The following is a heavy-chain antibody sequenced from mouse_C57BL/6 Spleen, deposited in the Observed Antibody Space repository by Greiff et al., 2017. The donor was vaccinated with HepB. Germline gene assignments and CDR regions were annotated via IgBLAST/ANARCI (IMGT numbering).Heavy chain of an antibody. J-gene: IGHJ1*03. CDR2: ISYDGSN. V-gene: IGHV3-6*01. CDR3: ARDALYYGSRDWYFDV. CDR1: GYSITSGYY. Sequence: EVQLVESGPGLVKPSQSLSLTCSVTGYSITSGYYWNWIRQFPGNKLEWMGYISYDGSNNYNPSLKNRISITRDTSKNQFFLKLNSVTTEDTATYYCARDALYYGSRDWYFDVWGTGTTVTVSS. D-gene: IGHD1-1*01.